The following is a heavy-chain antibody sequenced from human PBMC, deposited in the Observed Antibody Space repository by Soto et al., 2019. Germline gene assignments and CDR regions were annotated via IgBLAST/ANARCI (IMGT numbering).Heavy chain of an antibody. J-gene: IGHJ4*02. CDR2: ISAYNGNT. CDR1: GYTFTSYG. V-gene: IGHV1-18*04. Sequence: DSVKVSCKASGYTFTSYGISWVRQAPGEGLEWMGWISAYNGNTNYAQKLQGRVTMTTDTSTSTAYMELRSLRSDDTAVYYCTGDLRHMVYSTGQSSDYWGRG. CDR3: TGDLRHMVYSTGQSSDY. D-gene: IGHD6-19*01.